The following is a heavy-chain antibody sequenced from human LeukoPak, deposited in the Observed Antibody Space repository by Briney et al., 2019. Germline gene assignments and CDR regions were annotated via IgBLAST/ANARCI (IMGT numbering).Heavy chain of an antibody. CDR2: ISSTGGTI. CDR1: GFTFSSNS. D-gene: IGHD1-26*01. J-gene: IGHJ3*02. Sequence: GGSLRLSCAASGFTFSSNSMNWVRQAPGKGLEWVSYISSTGGTIYYADSMKGRFTISRDNAKNSLYLQMNSLRAEDTAVYYCASPPSGSYSLRAFDIWGQGTMVTVSS. CDR3: ASPPSGSYSLRAFDI. V-gene: IGHV3-48*04.